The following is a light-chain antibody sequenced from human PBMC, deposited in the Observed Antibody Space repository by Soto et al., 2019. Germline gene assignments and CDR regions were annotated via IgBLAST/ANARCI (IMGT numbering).Light chain of an antibody. CDR1: SSNIESNT. V-gene: IGLV1-44*01. J-gene: IGLJ3*02. Sequence: QPVLTQPPSASGTPGQRVTMSCSGSSSNIESNTVNWYQQLPGTAPKLLIYSNSQRPSGVPDRFSGSKSGTSASLAINGLQAEDEADYYCAAWDDRLRGPVFGGGTKLTVL. CDR3: AAWDDRLRGPV. CDR2: SNS.